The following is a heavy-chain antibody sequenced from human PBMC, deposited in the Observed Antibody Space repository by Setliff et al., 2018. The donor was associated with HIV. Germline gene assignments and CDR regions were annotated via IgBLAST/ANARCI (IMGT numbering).Heavy chain of an antibody. CDR2: IYIYSGGIT. V-gene: IGHV4-4*08. D-gene: IGHD2-15*01. Sequence: SETLSLTCSVSGGSFSGYYWSWIRQPPGKGLEWIGYIYIYSGGITKYNPSLKSRVTISVDTSKNQFSLKLNSVTAADAAMYYCARVVDADYLDYWGQGTPVTVSS. J-gene: IGHJ4*02. CDR1: GGSFSGYY. CDR3: ARVVDADYLDY.